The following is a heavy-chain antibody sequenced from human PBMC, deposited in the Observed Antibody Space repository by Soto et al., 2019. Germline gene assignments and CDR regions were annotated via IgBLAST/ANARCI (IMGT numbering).Heavy chain of an antibody. Sequence: PGGSLRLSCAASGFTFSSYGMHWVRQAPGKGLEWVAVISYDGSNKYYADSVKGRFTISRDNSKNTLYLQMNSLRAEDTAVYYCAKEPPSPALPSLYYDSSGYPGYWGQGTLVTVSS. V-gene: IGHV3-30*18. CDR1: GFTFSSYG. D-gene: IGHD3-22*01. J-gene: IGHJ4*02. CDR2: ISYDGSNK. CDR3: AKEPPSPALPSLYYDSSGYPGY.